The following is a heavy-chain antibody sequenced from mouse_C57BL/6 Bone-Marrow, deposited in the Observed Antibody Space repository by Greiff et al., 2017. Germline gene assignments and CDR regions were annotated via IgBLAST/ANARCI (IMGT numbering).Heavy chain of an antibody. CDR2: IDPSDSYT. CDR1: GYTFTSYW. V-gene: IGHV1-69*01. D-gene: IGHD1-1*01. J-gene: IGHJ3*01. CDR3: ARTDYYYGSSSWFAY. Sequence: QVQLQQPGAELVMPGASVKLSCKASGYTFTSYWMHWVKQRPGQGLEWIGEIDPSDSYTNYNQQFKGKSTLTVDKSSSTAYMQLSSLTSEDSAVYYCARTDYYYGSSSWFAYWGQGTLVTVSA.